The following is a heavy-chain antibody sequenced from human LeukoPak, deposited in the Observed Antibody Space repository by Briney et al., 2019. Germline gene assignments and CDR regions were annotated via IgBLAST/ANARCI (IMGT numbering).Heavy chain of an antibody. CDR3: ASGYSYGSDDAFDI. CDR1: GYTFTGYY. V-gene: IGHV1-2*02. Sequence: ASVKVSCKASGYTFTGYYMHWVRQAPGQGLEWMGWINPNSGNTNYAQKFQGRVTMTRDTSIRTAYMELSRLRSDDTAVYYCASGYSYGSDDAFDIWGQGTMVTVSS. J-gene: IGHJ3*02. CDR2: INPNSGNT. D-gene: IGHD5-18*01.